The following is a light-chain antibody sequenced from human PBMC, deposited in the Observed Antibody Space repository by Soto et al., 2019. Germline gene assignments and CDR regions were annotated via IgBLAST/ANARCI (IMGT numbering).Light chain of an antibody. Sequence: EIVLTQSPATLSLSPGERATLSCRASPSVTNYLAWYQQKPGQAPRLVIYGAFNRATGIPARFSGSGSGTDFTLTISSLEPEDFAVYYCQQHGSSPWTFGQGTKVEIK. CDR2: GAF. CDR1: PSVTNY. CDR3: QQHGSSPWT. V-gene: IGKV3-11*01. J-gene: IGKJ1*01.